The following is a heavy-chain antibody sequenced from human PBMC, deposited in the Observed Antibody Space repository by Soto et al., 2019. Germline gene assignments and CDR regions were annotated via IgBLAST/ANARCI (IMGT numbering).Heavy chain of an antibody. D-gene: IGHD6-13*01. J-gene: IGHJ6*02. CDR2: IIPVLGTP. Sequence: QVLLVQSSAEVKKPGSSVKVSCKASGGTFTSTALSWVRQAPGQGLEWMGGIIPVLGTPNYAQKFQARLTVTADASTTTVHMELSSLRSDDTAVYYYASSAGLDHLLNYYGLNVWGQGTTVTVSS. CDR1: GGTFTSTA. CDR3: ASSAGLDHLLNYYGLNV. V-gene: IGHV1-69*01.